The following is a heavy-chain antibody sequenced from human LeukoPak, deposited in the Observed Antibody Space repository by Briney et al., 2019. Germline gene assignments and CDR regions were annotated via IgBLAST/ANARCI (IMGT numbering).Heavy chain of an antibody. J-gene: IGHJ5*02. V-gene: IGHV4-4*02. CDR2: IYHSGST. D-gene: IGHD2-15*01. CDR3: ARVRSGAEGPSFDP. CDR1: GGSISSSNW. Sequence: PSETLSLTCAVSGGSISSSNWWSWVRQPPGKGLEWIGEIYHSGSTNYNPSLKSRVTISVDKSKNQFSLKLSSVTAADTAVYYCARVRSGAEGPSFDPWGQGTLVTVSS.